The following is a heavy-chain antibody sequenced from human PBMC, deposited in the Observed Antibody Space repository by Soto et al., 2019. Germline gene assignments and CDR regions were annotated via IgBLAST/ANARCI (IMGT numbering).Heavy chain of an antibody. Sequence: SVKVSCKASGGTFSSYAISWVRQAPGQGLEWMGGIIPIFGTANYAQKFQGRVTITADESTSTAYMELSSLRSEDTAVYYCARDQGDTLSGYEATYYGMYVWGQGTTVTVSS. CDR1: GGTFSSYA. CDR2: IIPIFGTA. CDR3: ARDQGDTLSGYEATYYGMYV. J-gene: IGHJ6*02. D-gene: IGHD3-9*01. V-gene: IGHV1-69*13.